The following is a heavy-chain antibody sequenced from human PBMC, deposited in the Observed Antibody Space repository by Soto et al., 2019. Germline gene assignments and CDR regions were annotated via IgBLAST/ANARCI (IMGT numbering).Heavy chain of an antibody. V-gene: IGHV4-4*07. CDR1: GGDVSSYW. Sequence: SDTLPLTCSVCGGDVSSYWWTSIRQTGGKGVEWIGRIYSSGSTKYNPAIQSRVTMSLDKSNNQFSLRLTSVTAADTAVYYCARGQRFSDWFDPWGQGTFVSLSS. CDR3: ARGQRFSDWFDP. D-gene: IGHD3-3*01. J-gene: IGHJ5*02. CDR2: IYSSGST.